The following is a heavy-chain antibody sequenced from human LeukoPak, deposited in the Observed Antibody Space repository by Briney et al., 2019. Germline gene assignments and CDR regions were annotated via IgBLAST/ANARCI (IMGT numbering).Heavy chain of an antibody. CDR1: GGTFSSYA. Sequence: RASVKVSCKASGGTFSSYAISWVRQAPGQGLEWMGGIIPIFGTANYAQKFQGRVTITADESTSTAYMELSSLRSEDTAVYYCARLYCGADCSIDYWGQGTLVTVFS. V-gene: IGHV1-69*13. CDR3: ARLYCGADCSIDY. D-gene: IGHD2-21*02. CDR2: IIPIFGTA. J-gene: IGHJ4*02.